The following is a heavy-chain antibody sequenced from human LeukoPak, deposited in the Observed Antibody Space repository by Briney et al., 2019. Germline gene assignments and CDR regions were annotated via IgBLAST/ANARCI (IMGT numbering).Heavy chain of an antibody. D-gene: IGHD6-19*01. J-gene: IGHJ6*02. V-gene: IGHV4-59*01. CDR3: ARDRGIAVAGFLYYYGMDV. CDR2: IYYSGNT. Sequence: KTSEILSLTCTVSGGSISSYYWSWIRQPPGKGLEWIGYIYYSGNTNYNPSLKSRVTISVDTSKNQFSLKLSSVTAADTAVYYCARDRGIAVAGFLYYYGMDVWGQGTTVTVSS. CDR1: GGSISSYY.